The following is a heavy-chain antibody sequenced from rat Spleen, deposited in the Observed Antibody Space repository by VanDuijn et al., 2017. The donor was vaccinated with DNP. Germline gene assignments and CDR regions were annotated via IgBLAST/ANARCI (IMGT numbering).Heavy chain of an antibody. V-gene: IGHV5-22*01. J-gene: IGHJ3*01. CDR2: IRYSGRRT. Sequence: EVQLVESGGGLVQPGRSLKLSCVASGFSFSNYDMAWVRQAPTKGLEWVAYIRYSGRRTYYRESVKGRFTVSRDNAKSTLYLQMHSLRSEDMATYYCARPASGWFAYWGQGTLVTVSS. D-gene: IGHD4-3*01. CDR3: ARPASGWFAY. CDR1: GFSFSNYD.